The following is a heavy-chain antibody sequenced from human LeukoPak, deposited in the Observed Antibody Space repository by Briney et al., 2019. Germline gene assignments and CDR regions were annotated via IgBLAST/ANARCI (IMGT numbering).Heavy chain of an antibody. V-gene: IGHV4-31*03. J-gene: IGHJ4*02. CDR3: ARAPLRYCSGTSCSCFDY. CDR2: IYYSGST. D-gene: IGHD2-2*01. Sequence: SETLSLTCTVSGGSISSGGYYWSWIRQHPGKGLEWIGYIYYSGSTYYNPSLKSRVTISVDTSKNQFSLKLSSVTAADTAVYYCARAPLRYCSGTSCSCFDYWGQGILVTVSS. CDR1: GGSISSGGYY.